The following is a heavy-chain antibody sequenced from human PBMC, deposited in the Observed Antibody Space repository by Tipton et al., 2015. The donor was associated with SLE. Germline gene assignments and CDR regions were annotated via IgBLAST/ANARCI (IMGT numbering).Heavy chain of an antibody. Sequence: TLSLTCAVSGYSISSGYYWGWIRQPPGKGLEWIGSIYHSGSTYYNPSLKSRVTISVDTSKNQLSLKLSSVTAADTAVYYCARHQGGFDYWGQGTLVTVSS. V-gene: IGHV4-38-2*01. J-gene: IGHJ4*02. CDR1: GYSISSGYY. CDR2: IYHSGST. CDR3: ARHQGGFDY.